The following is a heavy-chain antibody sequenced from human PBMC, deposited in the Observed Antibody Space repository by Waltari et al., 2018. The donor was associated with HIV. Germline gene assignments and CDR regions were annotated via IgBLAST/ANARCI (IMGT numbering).Heavy chain of an antibody. CDR3: ARGDKIGTLYY. Sequence: EVQLVESGGGLVQPGGSLRLSCAASGFNFSHYWMHWVRQVPGKGLVWLSRINRDGSTTNYADSVKGRFTLSRDNAKNSLSLQMNSLRAEDTAVYYCARGDKIGTLYYWGQGTLVTVSS. V-gene: IGHV3-74*01. CDR2: INRDGSTT. J-gene: IGHJ4*02. CDR1: GFNFSHYW. D-gene: IGHD1-1*01.